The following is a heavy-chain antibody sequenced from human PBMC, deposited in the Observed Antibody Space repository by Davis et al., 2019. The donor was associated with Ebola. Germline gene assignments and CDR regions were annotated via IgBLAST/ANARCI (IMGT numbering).Heavy chain of an antibody. Sequence: SVKVSCKASGGTFNTYVFNWVRQAPGQGLEWMGGIVIMFGRANYAQKFQGRVTITADESTSTAYMELSSLKSEDTAVYFCARSAIAYCSGGSCYFDYWGQGTLVTVSS. J-gene: IGHJ4*02. D-gene: IGHD2-15*01. CDR3: ARSAIAYCSGGSCYFDY. V-gene: IGHV1-69*13. CDR2: IVIMFGRA. CDR1: GGTFNTYV.